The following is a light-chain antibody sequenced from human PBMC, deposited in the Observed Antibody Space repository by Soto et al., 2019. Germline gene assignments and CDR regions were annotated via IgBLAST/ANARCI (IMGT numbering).Light chain of an antibody. CDR1: QSVSSSS. Sequence: IALTKSPGTLSLSTGEIATLSCSASQSVSSSSLAWYQQKRGQAPRLLIHDASCRATGIPDRFSGSGSGTDFTLTISRLEPEDFAVYYGQQYGGSPRTFGQGTKVEVK. V-gene: IGKV3-20*01. J-gene: IGKJ1*01. CDR2: DAS. CDR3: QQYGGSPRT.